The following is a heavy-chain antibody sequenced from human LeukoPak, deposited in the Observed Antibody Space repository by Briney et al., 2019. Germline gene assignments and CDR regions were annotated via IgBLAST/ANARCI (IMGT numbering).Heavy chain of an antibody. Sequence: SETLSLTCTVSGDSIGTYYWNWIRQPPGRGLEWIAYIYYTGSTNYNPSLKSRVTISLDTSKNQFSLNLHSVTAADTAVYYCARGHDGGTYPLHWFDPWGQETLVTV. CDR2: IYYTGST. V-gene: IGHV4-59*01. J-gene: IGHJ5*02. D-gene: IGHD3-16*01. CDR1: GDSIGTYY. CDR3: ARGHDGGTYPLHWFDP.